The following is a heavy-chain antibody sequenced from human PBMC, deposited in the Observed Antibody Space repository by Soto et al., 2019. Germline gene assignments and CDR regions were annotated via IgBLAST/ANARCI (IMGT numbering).Heavy chain of an antibody. CDR2: ISYDGSNK. D-gene: IGHD1-26*01. Sequence: QVQLVESGGGVVQPGRSLRLSCAASGFTFSSYGMHWVRQAPGKGLAWVAVISYDGSNKYYADSVKGRFTISRDNSKNTLYLQMNSLRADDTAVYYCAKDRDDVRAFDYWGQGTLVTVSS. CDR3: AKDRDDVRAFDY. J-gene: IGHJ4*02. CDR1: GFTFSSYG. V-gene: IGHV3-30*18.